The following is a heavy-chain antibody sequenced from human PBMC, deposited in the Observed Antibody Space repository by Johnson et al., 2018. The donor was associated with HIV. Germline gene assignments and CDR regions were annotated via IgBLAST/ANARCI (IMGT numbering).Heavy chain of an antibody. V-gene: IGHV3-11*01. D-gene: IGHD3-22*01. J-gene: IGHJ3*02. CDR1: GFTFSDHY. Sequence: QVQLVESGGGLVKPGGFLKLSCAVSGFTFSDHYMRWIRQTPGKGLQWVSYIRGSGSILYSTDSVQGRFTISWDNVKNSLYLQMDSLRPEDTAVYYCARAGYYYDSSGYYSLAFDIWGQGTMGTVSS. CDR3: ARAGYYYDSSGYYSLAFDI. CDR2: IRGSGSIL.